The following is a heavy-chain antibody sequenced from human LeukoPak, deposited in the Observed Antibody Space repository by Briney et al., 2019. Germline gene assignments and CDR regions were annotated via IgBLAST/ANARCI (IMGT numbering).Heavy chain of an antibody. CDR3: ARDASSAWYRAVDYYYMDV. Sequence: GGSLRLSCAASGFTFSSYEMNWVRQAPGKGLEWVSYISSSGSTIYYDDSVMGRFTTSRDNAKNSLYLQMNSLRAEDTAVYYCARDASSAWYRAVDYYYMDVWGKGTTVTVSS. CDR2: ISSSGSTI. J-gene: IGHJ6*03. D-gene: IGHD6-19*01. CDR1: GFTFSSYE. V-gene: IGHV3-48*03.